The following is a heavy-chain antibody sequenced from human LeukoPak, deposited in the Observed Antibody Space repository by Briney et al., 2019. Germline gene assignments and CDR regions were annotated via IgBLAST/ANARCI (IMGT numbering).Heavy chain of an antibody. CDR2: MIPIFGTA. J-gene: IGHJ4*02. V-gene: IGHV1-69*05. CDR3: ASYYYDSSGYEQIDY. D-gene: IGHD3-22*01. Sequence: ASVKVSCKASGGTFSSYAISWVRQAPGQGLEWMGGMIPIFGTANYAQKFQGRVTITTDESTSTAYMELSSLRSEDTAVYYCASYYYDSSGYEQIDYWGQGTLVTVSS. CDR1: GGTFSSYA.